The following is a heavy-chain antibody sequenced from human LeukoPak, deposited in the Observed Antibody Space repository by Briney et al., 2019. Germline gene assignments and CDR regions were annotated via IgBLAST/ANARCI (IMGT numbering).Heavy chain of an antibody. CDR3: AKDPLVCGGSCYSRWFDP. CDR2: ISGSGGST. CDR1: GFTFSSYA. D-gene: IGHD2-15*01. V-gene: IGHV3-23*01. Sequence: PGGSLRLSCAASGFTFSSYAMSWVRQAPGKGLEWVSGISGSGGSTYYADSVKGRFTISRDNSKNTLYLQMNSLSAEDTAVYYCAKDPLVCGGSCYSRWFDPWRQGPLVTVSS. J-gene: IGHJ5*02.